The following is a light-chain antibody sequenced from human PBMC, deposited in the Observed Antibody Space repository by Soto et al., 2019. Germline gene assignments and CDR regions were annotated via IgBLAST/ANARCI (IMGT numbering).Light chain of an antibody. Sequence: QSVLTQPPSVSAAPGQTVTISFSGSSSNIGNDYVSWFQQFPGAAPKLLIYHSHKRHSGVPDRFSGSTSGTSATLGITGLQTGDEAVYYCGAWDSSLTAGVFGGGTQLTVL. V-gene: IGLV1-51*01. CDR2: HSH. J-gene: IGLJ3*02. CDR3: GAWDSSLTAGV. CDR1: SSNIGNDY.